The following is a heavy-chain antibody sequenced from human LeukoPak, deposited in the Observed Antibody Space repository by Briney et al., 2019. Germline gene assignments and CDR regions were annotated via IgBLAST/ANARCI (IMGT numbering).Heavy chain of an antibody. V-gene: IGHV3-23*01. CDR2: ISSRSDGT. CDR3: AKDRRLWFGQLLIDS. CDR1: GFTFSNYA. Sequence: PGVSLRLSCTASGFTFSNYAMAWVRQAPGKGLEWLSVISSRSDGTYYADNAKGRFTISRDNSKNTVSLQMNRLRVDDTATYYCAKDRRLWFGQLLIDSWGQGTLVAVSS. D-gene: IGHD3-10*01. J-gene: IGHJ4*02.